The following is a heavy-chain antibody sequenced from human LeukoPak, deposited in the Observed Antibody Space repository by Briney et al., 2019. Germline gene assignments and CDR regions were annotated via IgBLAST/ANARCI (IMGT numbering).Heavy chain of an antibody. D-gene: IGHD6-19*01. V-gene: IGHV3-30*18. CDR1: GFTFSSYG. Sequence: PGGSLRLSCAASGFTFSSYGTHWVRQAPGKGLEWVAVISYDGSNKYYADSVKGRFTISRDNSKNTLYLQMNSLRAEDTAVYYCAKQSSGWYSPYWYFDLWGRGTLVTVSS. CDR2: ISYDGSNK. CDR3: AKQSSGWYSPYWYFDL. J-gene: IGHJ2*01.